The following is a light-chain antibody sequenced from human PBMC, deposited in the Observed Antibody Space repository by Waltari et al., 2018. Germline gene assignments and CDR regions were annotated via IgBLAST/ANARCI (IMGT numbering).Light chain of an antibody. V-gene: IGLV1-44*01. CDR2: TND. J-gene: IGLJ2*01. CDR1: GSNIGSNT. Sequence: QSVLTQPPSASGTPGQRVSISCSGIGSNIGSNTVNWYQQLPGTAPKLLIYTNDQRPSGVPDRFSGSKSGTSASLAISGLQSEDEAEYHCAVWDDSLNGPLFAGGTKLTVL. CDR3: AVWDDSLNGPL.